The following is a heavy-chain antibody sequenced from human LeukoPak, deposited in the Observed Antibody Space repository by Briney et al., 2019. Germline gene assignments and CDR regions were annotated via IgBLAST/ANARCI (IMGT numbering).Heavy chain of an antibody. V-gene: IGHV3-73*01. CDR2: IRTKANNYAT. Sequence: PGGSLRLSCAASGFMFSGSPMHWVRQASGKGLEWVGHIRTKANNYATIYAASVKGRFTISRDDSKNTAYLQMNSLKTEDTAVYYCARHTDIAPLSSLKYWGQGTLVTVSS. CDR1: GFMFSGSP. J-gene: IGHJ4*02. D-gene: IGHD6-13*01. CDR3: ARHTDIAPLSSLKY.